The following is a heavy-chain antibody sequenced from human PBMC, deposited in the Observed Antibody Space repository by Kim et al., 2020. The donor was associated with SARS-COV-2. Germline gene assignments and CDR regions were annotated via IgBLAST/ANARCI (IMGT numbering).Heavy chain of an antibody. J-gene: IGHJ4*02. D-gene: IGHD5-12*01. CDR1: GFTFDDYA. V-gene: IGHV3-9*01. CDR2: ISWNSGSI. CDR3: ARTKEWHIVATTYFDY. Sequence: GGSLRLSCAASGFTFDDYAMHWVRQAPGKGLEWVSGISWNSGSIGYADSVKGRFTISRDNAKNSLYLQMNSLRAEDTALYYCARTKEWHIVATTYFDYWGQGTLVTVSS.